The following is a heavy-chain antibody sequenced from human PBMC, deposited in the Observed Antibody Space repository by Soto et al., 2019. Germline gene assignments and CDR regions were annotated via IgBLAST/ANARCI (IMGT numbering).Heavy chain of an antibody. D-gene: IGHD2-2*01. CDR3: TSFTRPNCSSTSCPCPYYYVMDG. Sequence: PVGSVRLSCAASGFTFSGSAMHWVRQASGKGLEWVGRIRSKANSYATAYAASVKGRFTISRDDSKNTAYLQMNSLKTEDTAVYYCTSFTRPNCSSTSCPCPYYYVMDGWGQGTMVTVSS. J-gene: IGHJ6*02. V-gene: IGHV3-73*01. CDR1: GFTFSGSA. CDR2: IRSKANSYAT.